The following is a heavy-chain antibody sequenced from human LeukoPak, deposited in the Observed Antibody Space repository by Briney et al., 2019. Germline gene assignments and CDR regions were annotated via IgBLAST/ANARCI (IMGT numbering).Heavy chain of an antibody. CDR1: GGSISSYY. Sequence: PSETLSLTCTVSGGSISSYYWSWIRQPPGKGLEWIGYIYYSGSTNYNPSLKSRVTISVDTSKDQFSLKLVSATAADTAVYYCARDARDSGYDFWGQGTLVTVSS. D-gene: IGHD5-12*01. CDR3: ARDARDSGYDF. V-gene: IGHV4-59*12. CDR2: IYYSGST. J-gene: IGHJ4*02.